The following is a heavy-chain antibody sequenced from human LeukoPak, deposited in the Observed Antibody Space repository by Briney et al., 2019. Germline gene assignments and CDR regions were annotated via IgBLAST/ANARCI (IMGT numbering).Heavy chain of an antibody. CDR1: GHTFSTYW. D-gene: IGHD1-26*01. Sequence: PGGSLRLSCTASGHTFSTYWMYWVRQAPGKGLVWVAGIHSGGSIIYYADSVKGRFTISRDNAKNTLYLQMNSLRVEDTAVYYCVAEERDFDCWGQGVLVTVSS. CDR2: IHSGGSII. V-gene: IGHV3-74*01. J-gene: IGHJ4*02. CDR3: VAEERDFDC.